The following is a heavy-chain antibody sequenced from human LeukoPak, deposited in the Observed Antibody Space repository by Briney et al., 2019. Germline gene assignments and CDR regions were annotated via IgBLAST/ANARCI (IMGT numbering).Heavy chain of an antibody. CDR3: ARRSGVAVAGAFDY. D-gene: IGHD6-19*01. J-gene: IGHJ4*02. V-gene: IGHV3-30*04. CDR1: GFTFSSYA. CDR2: ISYDGSNK. Sequence: HPGGSLRLSCAASGFTFSSYAMHWVRQAPGKGLEWVAVISYDGSNKYNADSVKGRFTISRDNSKNTLYLQMNSLRAEDTAVYFCARRSGVAVAGAFDYWGQGTLVTVSS.